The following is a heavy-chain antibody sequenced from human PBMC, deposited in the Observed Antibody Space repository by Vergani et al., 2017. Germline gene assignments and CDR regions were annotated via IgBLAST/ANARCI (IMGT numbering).Heavy chain of an antibody. CDR2: IIPIFGTA. V-gene: IGHV1-69*01. D-gene: IGHD2-15*01. J-gene: IGHJ6*02. CDR1: GGTFSSYA. Sequence: VKKPGSSVKVSCKASGGTFSSYAISWVRQAPGQGLEWMGGIIPIFGTANYAQKFQGRVTITADESTSTAYMELSSLRSEDTAVYYCARGQVVVAATPVGYYYGMDVWGQGTTVTVSS. CDR3: ARGQVVVAATPVGYYYGMDV.